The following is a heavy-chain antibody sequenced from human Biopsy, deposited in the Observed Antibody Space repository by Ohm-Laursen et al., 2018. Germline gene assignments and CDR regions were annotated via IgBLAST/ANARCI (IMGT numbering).Heavy chain of an antibody. Sequence: TLSLTCTVSGDSVTKYYWSWIRQPPGKGLEWIGSIFYRGSTHYKPSLKSRVNISVDTSKNQFSRKLNSVTAADTAVYYCARDYDTSGYYYVSWGQGTLVTVSS. D-gene: IGHD3-22*01. V-gene: IGHV4-39*01. CDR1: GDSVTKYY. CDR2: IFYRGST. J-gene: IGHJ5*02. CDR3: ARDYDTSGYYYVS.